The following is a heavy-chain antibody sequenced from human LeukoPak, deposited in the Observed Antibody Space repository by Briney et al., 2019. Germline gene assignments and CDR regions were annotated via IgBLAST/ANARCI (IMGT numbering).Heavy chain of an antibody. V-gene: IGHV4-34*01. CDR3: AREAIFGVVISGWFDP. D-gene: IGHD3-3*01. CDR2: INHSEST. J-gene: IGHJ5*02. Sequence: SETLSLTCAVYGGSFSGYYWSWIRQPPGKGLEWIGEINHSESTNYNPSLKSRVTISVDTSKNQFSLKLSSVTAADTAVYYCAREAIFGVVISGWFDPWGQGTLVTVSS. CDR1: GGSFSGYY.